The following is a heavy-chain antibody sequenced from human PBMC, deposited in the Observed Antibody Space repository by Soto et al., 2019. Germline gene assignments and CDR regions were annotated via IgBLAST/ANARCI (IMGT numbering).Heavy chain of an antibody. V-gene: IGHV4-31*03. Sequence: QVQLQESGPGLVKPSQTLSLTCTVSGGSISSGGYYWSWIRQHPGKGLGWIGYIYYSGSTYYNPSLKSRVTISVDTSKNQFSLKLSSVTAADTAVYYCAREALEDSNWFDPWGQGTLVTVSS. J-gene: IGHJ5*02. CDR2: IYYSGST. CDR3: AREALEDSNWFDP. CDR1: GGSISSGGYY.